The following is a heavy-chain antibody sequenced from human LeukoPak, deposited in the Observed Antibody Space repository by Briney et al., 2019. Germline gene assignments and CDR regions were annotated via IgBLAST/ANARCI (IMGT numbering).Heavy chain of an antibody. CDR2: IWYDGSNK. CDR1: GFTFSNHG. CDR3: VTTPPGDGYNYGPW. D-gene: IGHD5-24*01. J-gene: IGHJ4*02. V-gene: IGHV3-33*01. Sequence: PGGSLRLSCAASGFTFSNHGMHWVRQAPGKGLEWVAVIWYDGSNKYYGDSVKGRFTISRDNSKNTVYLQMNSPRAEDTAVYYCVTTPPGDGYNYGPWWGQGTLVTVSS.